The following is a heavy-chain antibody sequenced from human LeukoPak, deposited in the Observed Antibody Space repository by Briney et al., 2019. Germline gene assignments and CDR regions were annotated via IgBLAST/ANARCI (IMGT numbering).Heavy chain of an antibody. Sequence: SETLSLTCAVYGGSFSGYYWSWIRQPPGKGLEWIGEINHSGSTNYNPSLKSRVTISVDTSKNQFSLKLSSVTAADTAVYYCARAPPYFDILTEYFFDYWGQGTLVTVSS. D-gene: IGHD3-9*01. J-gene: IGHJ4*02. CDR1: GGSFSGYY. V-gene: IGHV4-34*01. CDR2: INHSGST. CDR3: ARAPPYFDILTEYFFDY.